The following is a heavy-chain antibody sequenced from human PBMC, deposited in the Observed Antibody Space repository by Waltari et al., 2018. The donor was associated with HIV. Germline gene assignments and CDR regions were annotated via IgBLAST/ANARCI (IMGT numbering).Heavy chain of an antibody. CDR3: ARDSSRVLWFGESLPT. V-gene: IGHV3-30*03. J-gene: IGHJ4*02. D-gene: IGHD3-10*01. CDR2: MSDDGSKR. Sequence: GSGGGVVQPGRSLRLSCAASGFRFNDHGMHWVRQTPGKGLEWVALMSDDGSKRFYAESVRGRFVVSRDNSKKIFYLQMNSLRPDDTAVYFCARDSSRVLWFGESLPTWGQGTLVSVSP. CDR1: GFRFNDHG.